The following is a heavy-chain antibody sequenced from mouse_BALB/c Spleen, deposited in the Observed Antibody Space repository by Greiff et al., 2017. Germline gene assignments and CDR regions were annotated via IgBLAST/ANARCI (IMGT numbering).Heavy chain of an antibody. J-gene: IGHJ2*01. V-gene: IGHV5-9-3*01. CDR2: ISSGGSYT. D-gene: IGHD1-1*01. CDR1: GFTFSSYA. Sequence: EVMLVESGGGLVKPGGSLKLSCAASGFTFSSYAMSWVRQTPEKRLEWVATISSGGSYTYYPDSVKGRFTISRDNAKNTLYLQMSSLRSEDTAMYYCARHHGSSPYYFDYWGQGTTLTDSS. CDR3: ARHHGSSPYYFDY.